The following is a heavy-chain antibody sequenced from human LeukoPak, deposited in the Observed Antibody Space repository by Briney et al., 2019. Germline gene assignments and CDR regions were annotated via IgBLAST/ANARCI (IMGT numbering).Heavy chain of an antibody. CDR3: AKDLDHDYDDYGLDY. J-gene: IGHJ4*02. CDR1: GFTFSAHW. Sequence: GGSLRLSCAASGFTFSAHWLSWVRQAPGKGLEWVANINQDGSEKYYVDSVKGRFTISRDNSKNTLYLQMNSLRAEDTALYYCAKDLDHDYDDYGLDYWGQGTLVTVSS. CDR2: INQDGSEK. V-gene: IGHV3-7*01. D-gene: IGHD4-17*01.